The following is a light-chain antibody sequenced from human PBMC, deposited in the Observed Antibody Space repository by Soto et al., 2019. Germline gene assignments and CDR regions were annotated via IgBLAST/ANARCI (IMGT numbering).Light chain of an antibody. V-gene: IGLV1-40*01. CDR3: QSYDSSLSAYV. CDR1: SSDIGAGYD. CDR2: GNS. Sequence: QSVLTQPPSVSGAPGQRVTISCTGSSSDIGAGYDVHWYQQLPGTAPKLFIYGNSDRPSGVPDRFSGSKSGTSASLAITGLQAEDEADYSCQSYDSSLSAYVFGTGTKLTVL. J-gene: IGLJ1*01.